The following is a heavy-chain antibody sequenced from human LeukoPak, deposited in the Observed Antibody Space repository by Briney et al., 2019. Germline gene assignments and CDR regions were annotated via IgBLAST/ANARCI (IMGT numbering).Heavy chain of an antibody. D-gene: IGHD3-22*01. CDR2: IIPIFGTA. J-gene: IGHJ5*02. CDR3: ARGPTAITMIASWFDP. Sequence: GASVKVSCKASGGTFSSYAISWVRQAPGQGLEWMGGIIPIFGTANYAQKFQGRVTITADESTSTAYMEPSSLRSEDTAVYYCARGPTAITMIASWFDPWGQGTLVTVSS. V-gene: IGHV1-69*13. CDR1: GGTFSSYA.